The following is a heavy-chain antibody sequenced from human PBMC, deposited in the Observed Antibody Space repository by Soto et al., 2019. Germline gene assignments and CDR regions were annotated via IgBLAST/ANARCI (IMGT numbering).Heavy chain of an antibody. D-gene: IGHD5-12*01. V-gene: IGHV3-11*01. Sequence: NPGGSLRLSCAASGFTFSDYYMSWIRQAPGKGLEWVSYISSSGSTIYYADSVKGRFTISRDNAKNSLYLQMNSLRAEDTAVYYCARAVATMVYYYYYYMDVWGKGTTVTVS. CDR1: GFTFSDYY. CDR2: ISSSGSTI. J-gene: IGHJ6*03. CDR3: ARAVATMVYYYYYYMDV.